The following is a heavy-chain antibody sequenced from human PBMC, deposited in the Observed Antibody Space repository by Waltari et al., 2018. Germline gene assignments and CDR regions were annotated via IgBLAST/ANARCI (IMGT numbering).Heavy chain of an antibody. J-gene: IGHJ4*02. D-gene: IGHD6-19*01. CDR2: ISASSAAI. V-gene: IGHV3-48*01. CDR3: ATEPAPGAGINY. CDR1: GFTFGVQS. Sequence: EVQLVEAGGGLVQPGGSLRLSCAGPGFTFGVQSMHWIRQAPGKGLEWVSYISASSAAIYYADSVKGRFTISRDNAKNLLFLQMSNLGAEDMAVYYCATEPAPGAGINYWGQGILVTVSS.